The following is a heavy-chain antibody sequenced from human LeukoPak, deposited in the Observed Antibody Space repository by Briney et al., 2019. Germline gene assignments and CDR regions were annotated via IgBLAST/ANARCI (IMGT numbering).Heavy chain of an antibody. D-gene: IGHD3-3*01. CDR2: ISAYNGNT. J-gene: IGHJ4*02. Sequence: ASVKVSCKASGYTFASYGISWVRQAPGQGLGWMGWISAYNGNTNYAQKLQGRVTMTTDTSTSTAYMELRSLRSDDTAVYYCARFRGWEKYDFWSGYYSYFDYWGQGTLVTVSS. CDR1: GYTFASYG. V-gene: IGHV1-18*01. CDR3: ARFRGWEKYDFWSGYYSYFDY.